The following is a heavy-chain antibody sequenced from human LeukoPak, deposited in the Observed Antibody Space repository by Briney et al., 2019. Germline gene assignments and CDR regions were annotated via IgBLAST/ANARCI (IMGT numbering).Heavy chain of an antibody. J-gene: IGHJ3*02. V-gene: IGHV1-18*01. Sequence: ASVKVSCRASGYTFTSYGISWVRQAPGQGLEWMGWISAYNGNTNYAQKLQGRVTMTRDMSTSTVYMELSSLRSEDTAVYYCARDGGGSGSDAFDIWGQGTMVTVSS. CDR2: ISAYNGNT. CDR3: ARDGGGSGSDAFDI. CDR1: GYTFTSYG. D-gene: IGHD3-22*01.